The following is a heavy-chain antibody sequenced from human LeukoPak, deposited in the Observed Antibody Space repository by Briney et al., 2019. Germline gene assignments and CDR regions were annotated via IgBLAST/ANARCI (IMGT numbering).Heavy chain of an antibody. D-gene: IGHD3-22*01. CDR2: IIPILGIA. CDR3: AKDRLYYYDSSGYLGY. J-gene: IGHJ4*02. Sequence: SVKVSCKASGGTFSSYAISWVRQAPGQGLEWMGRIIPILGIANYAQKFQGRVTITADKSTSTAYMELSSLRSEDTAVYYCAKDRLYYYDSSGYLGYWGQGTLVTVSS. V-gene: IGHV1-69*04. CDR1: GGTFSSYA.